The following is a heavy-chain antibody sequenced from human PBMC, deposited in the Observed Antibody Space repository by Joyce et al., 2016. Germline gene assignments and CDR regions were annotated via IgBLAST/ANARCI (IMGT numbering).Heavy chain of an antibody. CDR1: GYTFTNYG. J-gene: IGHJ4*02. CDR3: ARVPPRYDGSTGYPY. D-gene: IGHD3-22*01. CDR2: ISAYNGNT. Sequence: QVQLVQCGVEVKKPGTSVKVSCKTYGYTFTNYGVNWVRQAPGQGLEWMGWISAYNGNTKYAQNFQGRVTMTTDTSTSTAYMELRSLNSDDTAVYYCARVPPRYDGSTGYPYWGQGTLVTVSS. V-gene: IGHV1-18*04.